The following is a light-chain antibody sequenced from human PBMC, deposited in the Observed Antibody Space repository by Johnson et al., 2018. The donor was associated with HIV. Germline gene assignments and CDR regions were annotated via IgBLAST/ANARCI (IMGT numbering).Light chain of an antibody. J-gene: IGLJ1*01. CDR3: GTWHSSLIGGLYL. V-gene: IGLV1-51*01. Sequence: QSVLTQPPSVSAAPGQKVTISCSGSSSNIGNNYVSWYQQLPGTAPRIVTYDNNKRPSGIPDRFSGSKYGKSGTLGITGLQTGDEADYYCGTWHSSLIGGLYLFGTGTKVTVL. CDR1: SSNIGNNY. CDR2: DNN.